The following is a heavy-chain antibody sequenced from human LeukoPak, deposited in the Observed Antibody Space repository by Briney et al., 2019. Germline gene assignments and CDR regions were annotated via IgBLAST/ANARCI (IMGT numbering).Heavy chain of an antibody. Sequence: GGSLRLSCAASGFTFSGYAMHWVRQAPGKGLQWVSSISGSGGTTYIADSVKGRFTISRDNSKNTLFLEMNSLRVEDTALYYCAKGAVESLDYYFYMEVWGTGTTVTVSS. CDR2: ISGSGGTT. CDR3: AKGAVESLDYYFYMEV. CDR1: GFTFSGYA. J-gene: IGHJ6*03. V-gene: IGHV3-23*01.